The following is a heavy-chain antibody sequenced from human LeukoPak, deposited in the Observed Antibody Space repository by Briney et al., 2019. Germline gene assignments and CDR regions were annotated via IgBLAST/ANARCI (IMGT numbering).Heavy chain of an antibody. CDR2: FDPEDGET. CDR3: ATGTSSSWIDAFDI. V-gene: IGHV1-24*01. D-gene: IGHD6-13*01. J-gene: IGHJ3*02. CDR1: GYTLTELS. Sequence: ASVTVSCKVSGYTLTELSMHWVRQAPGKGLEWMGGFDPEDGETIYAQKFQGRVTMTEDTSTATAYMELSSLRSEDTAVYYCATGTSSSWIDAFDIWGQGTMVTVSS.